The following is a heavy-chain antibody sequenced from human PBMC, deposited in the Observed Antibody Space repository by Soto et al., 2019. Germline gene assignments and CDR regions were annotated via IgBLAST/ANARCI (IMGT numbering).Heavy chain of an antibody. V-gene: IGHV1-69*12. CDR2: IIPIFGTA. CDR3: ASALVPAADGELWYGEHFDY. D-gene: IGHD2-2*01. Sequence: QVQLVQSGAEVKKPGSSVKVSCKASGGTFSSYAISWVRQAPGQGLEWMGGIIPIFGTANYAQKFQGRVTITADESTSTAYVELSSLRSEDTAVYYCASALVPAADGELWYGEHFDYWGQGTLVTVSS. CDR1: GGTFSSYA. J-gene: IGHJ4*02.